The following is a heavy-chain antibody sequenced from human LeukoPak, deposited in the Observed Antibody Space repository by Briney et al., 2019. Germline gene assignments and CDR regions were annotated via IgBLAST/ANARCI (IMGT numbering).Heavy chain of an antibody. CDR2: INHSGST. V-gene: IGHV4-34*01. CDR1: GGSFSGYY. Sequence: PSETLSLTCAVYGGSFSGYYWSWIRQPSGKGLEWIGEINHSGSTNYNPSLKSRVTISVDTSKNQFSLKLSSVTAADTAVYYCARGGHSSSWYRSQNYYYYGMDVWGQGTMVTVSS. D-gene: IGHD6-13*01. J-gene: IGHJ6*02. CDR3: ARGGHSSSWYRSQNYYYYGMDV.